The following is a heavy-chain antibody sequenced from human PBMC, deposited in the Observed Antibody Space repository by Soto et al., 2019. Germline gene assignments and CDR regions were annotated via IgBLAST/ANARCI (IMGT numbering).Heavy chain of an antibody. V-gene: IGHV1-18*01. CDR3: ARDSPPAVVAYYYYGMDV. D-gene: IGHD2-15*01. CDR2: ISAYNGNT. J-gene: IGHJ6*02. Sequence: QVQLVQSGAEVKKPGASVKVSCKASGYTFTSYGISWVRQAPGQGLEWMGWISAYNGNTNYAQKLQGRVTMTTDTSTSTAYMQLRSLCSDDTAVYYCARDSPPAVVAYYYYGMDVWGQGTTVTVSS. CDR1: GYTFTSYG.